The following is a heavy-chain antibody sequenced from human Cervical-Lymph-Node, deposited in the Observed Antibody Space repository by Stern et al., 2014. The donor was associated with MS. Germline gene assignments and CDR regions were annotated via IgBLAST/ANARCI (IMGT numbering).Heavy chain of an antibody. CDR3: ARLGGPAGAPHIDY. CDR2: IYYSGST. Sequence: QVQLVQSGPGLVKPSETLSLTCTVSGGSISSYYWSWIRQPPGKGLEWIGYIYYSGSTNYNPSLKSRVTISVDTSKNQFSLKLSSVTAADTAVYYCARLGGPAGAPHIDYWGQGTLVTVSS. CDR1: GGSISSYY. V-gene: IGHV4-59*01. J-gene: IGHJ4*02. D-gene: IGHD2-2*01.